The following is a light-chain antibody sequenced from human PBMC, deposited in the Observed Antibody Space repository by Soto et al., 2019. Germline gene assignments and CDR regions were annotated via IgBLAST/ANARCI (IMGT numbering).Light chain of an antibody. V-gene: IGLV2-14*01. CDR3: SSYTSSITLDV. CDR2: GVS. Sequence: QSALTQPASVSGSPGQSITISCTGTSSDVGGYNYVSWYQQHAGKAPKLILYGVSNRPSGVSNRFSGSKSGNTASLTISGLQAEDEADYYCSSYTSSITLDVFGAGTKVTVL. J-gene: IGLJ1*01. CDR1: SSDVGGYNY.